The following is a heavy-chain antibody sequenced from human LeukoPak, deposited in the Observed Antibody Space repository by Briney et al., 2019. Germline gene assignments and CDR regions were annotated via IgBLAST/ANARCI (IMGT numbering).Heavy chain of an antibody. CDR1: GFTLSSYE. J-gene: IGHJ4*02. V-gene: IGHV3-48*03. D-gene: IGHD1-1*01. CDR3: TTDHYRTGTTFNFDY. CDR2: ISRTGNSI. Sequence: GGSLRLSCAASGFTLSSYEMNWVRLAPGKGLEWISYISRTGNSIYYADSVKGRFTISRDSAKNSLYLQMNSLKTEDTAVYYCTTDHYRTGTTFNFDYWGQGTLVTVSS.